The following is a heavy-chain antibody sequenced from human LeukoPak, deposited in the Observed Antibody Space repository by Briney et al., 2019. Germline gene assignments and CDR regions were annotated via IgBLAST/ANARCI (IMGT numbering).Heavy chain of an antibody. D-gene: IGHD1-1*01. V-gene: IGHV3-74*01. CDR1: GFTFSSYW. CDR2: IISDGSST. Sequence: GGSLRLSCAASGFTFSSYWMHWVRQAPGKGLVCVSRIISDGSSTSYADSVKGRFTISRDNAKNTLFLQMNSLRAEDTAVYYCARARFGWNDVLGIDYWGREPWSPSPQ. J-gene: IGHJ4*02. CDR3: ARARFGWNDVLGIDY.